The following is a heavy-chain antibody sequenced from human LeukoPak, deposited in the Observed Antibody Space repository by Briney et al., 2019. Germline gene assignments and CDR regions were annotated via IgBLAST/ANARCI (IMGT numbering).Heavy chain of an antibody. D-gene: IGHD3-22*01. CDR1: GFTFSSYA. Sequence: PGGSLRLSCAASGFTFSSYAMSWVRQAPGKGLEWVSAISGSGGSTYYADSVKGRFTISRDNSKSTLYLQMNSLRAEDTAVYYCAKTKSITMIVVVITYYFDYWGQGTLVTVSS. V-gene: IGHV3-23*01. J-gene: IGHJ4*02. CDR3: AKTKSITMIVVVITYYFDY. CDR2: ISGSGGST.